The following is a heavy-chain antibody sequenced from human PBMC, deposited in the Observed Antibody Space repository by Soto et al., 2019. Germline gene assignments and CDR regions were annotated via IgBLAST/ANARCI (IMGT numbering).Heavy chain of an antibody. J-gene: IGHJ5*02. Sequence: GGSLRLSCAASGFTFRDYAMNWVRQAPGEGLEWVSVISSSGGSTDYADSVKGRFTISRDNSKNTLYLQMDSLRAEDTAVYFCAKDSMVYFYESAGYPAPPYSWFDPWGQGTLVTVSS. CDR2: ISSSGGST. CDR1: GFTFRDYA. D-gene: IGHD3-22*01. V-gene: IGHV3-23*01. CDR3: AKDSMVYFYESAGYPAPPYSWFDP.